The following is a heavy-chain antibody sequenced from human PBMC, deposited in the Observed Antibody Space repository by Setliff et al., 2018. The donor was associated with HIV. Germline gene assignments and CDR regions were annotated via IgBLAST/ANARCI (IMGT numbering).Heavy chain of an antibody. D-gene: IGHD3-16*01. CDR1: GFTFSSYG. J-gene: IGHJ4*02. CDR3: ATDNSYHDYIWGSSVLAY. CDR2: ISGRDGRT. Sequence: GGSLRLSCAAFGFTFSSYGMSWVRQAPGKGREWVSPISGRDGRTYYADSVKGRFTIARDSSKNTLYLQMNSLRAEDTAVYYCATDNSYHDYIWGSSVLAYWGQGTQVTVSS. V-gene: IGHV3-23*01.